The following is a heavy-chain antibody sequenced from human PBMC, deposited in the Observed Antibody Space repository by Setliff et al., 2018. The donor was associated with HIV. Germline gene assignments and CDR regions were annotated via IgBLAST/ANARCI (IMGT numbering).Heavy chain of an antibody. CDR3: ARGGYHGFGSYGDY. Sequence: ASVKVSCKASGYTFTTYYVHWVRQAPGQGLEWTGIINPSGDSTAYAQQFQGRVTMTRDTSTSTVYMELSSLRSEDTAVYYCARGGYHGFGSYGDYWGQGPLVTVSS. CDR1: GYTFTTYY. CDR2: INPSGDST. D-gene: IGHD3-10*01. V-gene: IGHV1-46*01. J-gene: IGHJ4*02.